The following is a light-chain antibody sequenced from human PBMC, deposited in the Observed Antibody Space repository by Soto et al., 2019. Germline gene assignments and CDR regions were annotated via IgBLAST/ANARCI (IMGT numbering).Light chain of an antibody. CDR1: QSVASN. V-gene: IGKV3-15*01. Sequence: EIVMTQSPASLSVSPGDGATLSCRASQSVASNVAWYQQKPGQGPRLLIHGASTRAVGVPARFSGSRSGTDFTPTISSLQSEDFAVYYCQQYHNWPPQYTFGQGTKLQIK. CDR3: QQYHNWPPQYT. CDR2: GAS. J-gene: IGKJ2*01.